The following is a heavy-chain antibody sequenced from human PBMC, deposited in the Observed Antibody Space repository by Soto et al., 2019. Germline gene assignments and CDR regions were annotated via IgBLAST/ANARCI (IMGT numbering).Heavy chain of an antibody. V-gene: IGHV4-34*01. J-gene: IGHJ4*02. CDR1: GGSFSGYY. D-gene: IGHD3-3*01. CDR2: INHSGST. Sequence: PSETLSLTCAVYGGSFSGYYWSWIRQPPGKGLEWIGEINHSGSTNYNPSLKSRVTISVDTSKNQFSLKLSSVTAADTAVYYCARSYLRHPPRIWGQGTLVTVSS. CDR3: ARSYLRHPPRI.